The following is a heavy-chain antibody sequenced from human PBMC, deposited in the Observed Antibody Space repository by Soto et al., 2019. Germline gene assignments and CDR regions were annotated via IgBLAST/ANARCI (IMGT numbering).Heavy chain of an antibody. V-gene: IGHV1-3*01. Sequence: GASVKVSCKASGYTFTSYALHWVRQAPGQRLEWMGWINAGNGDTKYSQKFEGSVTITRDISATTVYMELSSLRSEDTAVYFCVGSAGGSPPWFDIWGQGTMVTXSS. CDR1: GYTFTSYA. D-gene: IGHD3-16*01. J-gene: IGHJ3*02. CDR2: INAGNGDT. CDR3: VGSAGGSPPWFDI.